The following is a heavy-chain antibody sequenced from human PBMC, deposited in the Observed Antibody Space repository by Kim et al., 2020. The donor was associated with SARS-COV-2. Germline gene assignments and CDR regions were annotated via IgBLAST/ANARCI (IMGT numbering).Heavy chain of an antibody. CDR3: AGEALKNPVPLGYYYYYGMDV. Sequence: SETLSLTCTVSGGSISSGGYYWSWIRQHPGKGLEWLGYIYYSGSTYYNPSLKSRVTISVDTSKNQFPLKLSSVTAADTAVYYWAGEALKNPVPLGYYYYYGMDVWGQGTTVTVSS. J-gene: IGHJ6*02. V-gene: IGHV4-31*03. CDR1: GGSISSGGYY. CDR2: IYYSGST.